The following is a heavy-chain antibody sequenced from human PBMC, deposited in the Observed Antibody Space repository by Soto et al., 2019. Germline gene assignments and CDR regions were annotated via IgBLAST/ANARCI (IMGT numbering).Heavy chain of an antibody. CDR2: IQYHGINK. D-gene: IGHD3-22*01. V-gene: IGHV3-33*05. CDR3: ARGLDYDSSGYYLDF. CDR1: GFTFSTYG. J-gene: IGHJ4*02. Sequence: QVQLVESGGGVVQPGRSLRLSCAASGFTFSTYGMHWVRQAPGKGLEWVAFIQYHGINKDYADSVKGRFTISRDNSRNTLNLQMNSLRAEDKAVYYCARGLDYDSSGYYLDFWGQGALVTVSS.